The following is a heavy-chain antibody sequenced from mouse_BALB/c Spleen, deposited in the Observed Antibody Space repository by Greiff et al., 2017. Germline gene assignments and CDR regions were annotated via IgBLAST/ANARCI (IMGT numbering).Heavy chain of an antibody. Sequence: VKLMESGAELVRPGTSVKVSCKASGYAFTNYLIEWVKQRPGQGLEWIGVINPGSGGTNYNEKFKGKATLTADKSSSTAYMQLSSLTSDDSAVYFCALRRNWYFDVWGAGTTVTVSS. J-gene: IGHJ1*01. D-gene: IGHD2-12*01. CDR1: GYAFTNYL. CDR3: ALRRNWYFDV. CDR2: INPGSGGT. V-gene: IGHV1-54*01.